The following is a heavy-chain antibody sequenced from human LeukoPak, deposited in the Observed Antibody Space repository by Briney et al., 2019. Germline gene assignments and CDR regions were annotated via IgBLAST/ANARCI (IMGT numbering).Heavy chain of an antibody. CDR1: GFTFSTYA. V-gene: IGHV4-34*01. Sequence: PGGSLRLSCAASGFTFSTYAMSWVRQPPGKGLEWIGEINHSGSTNYNPSLKSRVTISVDTSKNQFSLKLTSVTAADTAVYYCARAPGTTFDYWGHGNMVTVSS. CDR3: ARAPGTTFDY. D-gene: IGHD4-17*01. CDR2: INHSGST. J-gene: IGHJ4*01.